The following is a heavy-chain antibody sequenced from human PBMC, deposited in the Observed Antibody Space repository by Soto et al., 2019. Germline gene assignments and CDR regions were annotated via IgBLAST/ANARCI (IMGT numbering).Heavy chain of an antibody. D-gene: IGHD2-2*01. J-gene: IGHJ6*02. CDR2: ISWNSGGI. V-gene: IGHV3-9*01. CDR3: AKDTRGYYYYAMDV. Sequence: GGSLRLSCAASGFTFDDYAMHWVRQAPGKGLEWVSGISWNSGGIRYADSVKGRFTISRDNAKNSLYLQMDSLRAEDTALYYCAKDTRGYYYYAMDVWAQGTTVTVSS. CDR1: GFTFDDYA.